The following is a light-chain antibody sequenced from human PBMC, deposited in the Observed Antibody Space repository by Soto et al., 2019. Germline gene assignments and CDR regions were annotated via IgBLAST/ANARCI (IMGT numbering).Light chain of an antibody. CDR1: QSISTY. CDR2: AAS. V-gene: IGKV1-39*01. Sequence: DIQMTQSPSSLPASVGDRVTLTCRESQSISTYLNWYQQKPGKAPKLLIYAASSLQSGVPSRLSGSGSGTDFTLTISTLQPEDFATYYCLQSYTIPYTFGQGTKLEIK. CDR3: LQSYTIPYT. J-gene: IGKJ2*01.